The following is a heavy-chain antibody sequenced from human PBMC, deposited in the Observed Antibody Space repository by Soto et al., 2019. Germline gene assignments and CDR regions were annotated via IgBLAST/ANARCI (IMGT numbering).Heavy chain of an antibody. CDR2: INPNSGGT. D-gene: IGHD3-22*01. V-gene: IGHV1-2*02. Sequence: DSVQGSCKASGYTFTGYYMHWVRQAPGQGLEWMGWINPNSGGTNYAQKFQGRVTMTRDTSISTAYMELSRLRSDDTAAYNCAIGEEPDYGGSSARSNHWGQGTLVTAAS. CDR1: GYTFTGYY. J-gene: IGHJ1*01. CDR3: AIGEEPDYGGSSARSNH.